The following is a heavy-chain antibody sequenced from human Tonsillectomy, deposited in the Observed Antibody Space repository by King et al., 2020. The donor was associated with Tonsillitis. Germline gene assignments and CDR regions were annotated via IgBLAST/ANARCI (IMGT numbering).Heavy chain of an antibody. CDR3: ARELWFGELFYYYYAMGV. J-gene: IGHJ6*02. V-gene: IGHV3-48*01. CDR1: GFTFSDYS. Sequence: VQLVESGGDLVQPGGSLRLSCVGSGFTFSDYSMNWVRQAPGKGLEWVSYISSTTIYYADSVKGRFTISRDDAKNSLFLQMNSLRAEDTAVYYCARELWFGELFYYYYAMGVWGQGTTVTVSS. CDR2: ISSTTI. D-gene: IGHD3-10*01.